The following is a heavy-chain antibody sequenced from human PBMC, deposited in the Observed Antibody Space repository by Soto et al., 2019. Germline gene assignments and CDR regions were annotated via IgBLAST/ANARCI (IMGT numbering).Heavy chain of an antibody. CDR3: SRSPEVGVRGAY. V-gene: IGHV3-21*01. J-gene: IGHJ4*02. CDR2: ITVGSSHI. CDR1: GFPFSAYT. Sequence: PXGSLRLACTGSGFPFSAYTMTWVRQAPGKGLEWVSSITVGSSHIYQPNSMKGRFTISRDDAKNSVYLQIDSLRDEDTALYYCSRSPEVGVRGAYWGQGTLVTVSS. D-gene: IGHD3-16*01.